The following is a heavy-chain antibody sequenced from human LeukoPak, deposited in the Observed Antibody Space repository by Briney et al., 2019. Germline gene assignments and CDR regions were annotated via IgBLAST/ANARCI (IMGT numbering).Heavy chain of an antibody. Sequence: ASVKVSCKASGYSFTSYYITWVRQAPGQGLEWMGWISAYNGKTNYAPMLQGRLTMATDTSTSTTYVELGSLRSDDTAFYYCARGLYFHDSRGLDYWGQGTLVTVSS. CDR2: ISAYNGKT. D-gene: IGHD3-22*01. CDR1: GYSFTSYY. J-gene: IGHJ4*02. V-gene: IGHV1-18*01. CDR3: ARGLYFHDSRGLDY.